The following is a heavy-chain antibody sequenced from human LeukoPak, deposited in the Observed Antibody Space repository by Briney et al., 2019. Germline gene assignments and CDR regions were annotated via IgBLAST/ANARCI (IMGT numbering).Heavy chain of an antibody. J-gene: IGHJ5*02. Sequence: PSETLSLXCTVSGGSISSYYWSWIRQPPGKGLELIGYIYYSGSTNYNPSLKSRVTISVDTSKNQFSLKLSSVTAADTAVYYCARATLIAAAGNWFDPWGQGTLVTVSS. CDR3: ARATLIAAAGNWFDP. CDR1: GGSISSYY. D-gene: IGHD6-13*01. CDR2: IYYSGST. V-gene: IGHV4-59*01.